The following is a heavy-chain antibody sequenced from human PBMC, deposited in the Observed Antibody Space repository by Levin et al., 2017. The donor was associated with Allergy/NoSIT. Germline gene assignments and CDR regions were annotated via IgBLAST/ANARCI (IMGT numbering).Heavy chain of an antibody. V-gene: IGHV4-59*01. D-gene: IGHD1-26*01. CDR1: GGSISSYY. Sequence: PSETLSLTCTVSGGSISSYYWSWIRQPPGKGLEWIGYIYYSGSTNYNPSLKSRVTISVDTSKNQFSLKLSSVTAADTAVYYCARAHGSYLGRTNDAFDIWGQGTMVTVSS. CDR2: IYYSGST. CDR3: ARAHGSYLGRTNDAFDI. J-gene: IGHJ3*02.